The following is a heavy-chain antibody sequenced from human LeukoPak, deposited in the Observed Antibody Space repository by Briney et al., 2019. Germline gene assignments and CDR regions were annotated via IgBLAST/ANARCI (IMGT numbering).Heavy chain of an antibody. D-gene: IGHD1-1*01. Sequence: PGGSLRLSCAASGFTFSSYAMHWVRQAPGKGLEWVAVISYDGSNKYYADSVKGRFTISRDNSKNTLYLQMNSLRAEDTAVYYCAKESPGRWNLNPWGQGTLVTVSS. CDR1: GFTFSSYA. J-gene: IGHJ5*02. CDR2: ISYDGSNK. CDR3: AKESPGRWNLNP. V-gene: IGHV3-30-3*01.